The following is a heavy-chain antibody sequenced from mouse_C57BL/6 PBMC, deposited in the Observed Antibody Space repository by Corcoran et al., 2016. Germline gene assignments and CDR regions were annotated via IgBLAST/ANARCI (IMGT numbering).Heavy chain of an antibody. D-gene: IGHD1-1*01. V-gene: IGHV3-6*01. CDR2: ISYDGSN. Sequence: DVQLQESGPGLVKPSQSLSLTCSVTGYSITSGYYWNWIRQFPGNKLEWMGYISYDGSNNYNPSLKNRISITRDTSKNQFFLKLNSVTTEDTATYYCAREDYGSLDYWGQGTTLTVSS. J-gene: IGHJ2*01. CDR3: AREDYGSLDY. CDR1: GYSITSGYY.